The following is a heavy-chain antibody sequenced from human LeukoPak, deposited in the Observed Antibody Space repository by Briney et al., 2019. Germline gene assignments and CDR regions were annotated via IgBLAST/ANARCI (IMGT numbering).Heavy chain of an antibody. CDR2: ISYDGSNK. J-gene: IGHJ6*03. V-gene: IGHV3-30*01. CDR3: ARDPNIPYYYMDV. Sequence: GGSLRLSCAASGFTFSSYAMHWVRQAPGKGLEWVAVISYDGSNKYYADSVKGRFTTSRDNPKNTLYLQMNSLRAEDTAVYYCARDPNIPYYYMDVWGKGTTVTVSS. CDR1: GFTFSSYA. D-gene: IGHD2/OR15-2a*01.